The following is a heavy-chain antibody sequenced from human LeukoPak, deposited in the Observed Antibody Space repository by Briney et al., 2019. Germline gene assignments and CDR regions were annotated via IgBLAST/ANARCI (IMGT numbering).Heavy chain of an antibody. CDR1: GFTFSSYW. J-gene: IGHJ5*02. V-gene: IGHV3-7*03. CDR2: IKQDGSEK. CDR3: ARVLVNVLRFLEWPRHRNNWFDP. Sequence: HAGGSLRLSCAASGFTFSSYWMSWVRQAPGKGLEWVANIKQDGSEKYYVDSVKGRFTISRDNAKNSLYLQMNSLRSDDTAVYYCARVLVNVLRFLEWPRHRNNWFDPWGQGTLVTVSS. D-gene: IGHD3-3*01.